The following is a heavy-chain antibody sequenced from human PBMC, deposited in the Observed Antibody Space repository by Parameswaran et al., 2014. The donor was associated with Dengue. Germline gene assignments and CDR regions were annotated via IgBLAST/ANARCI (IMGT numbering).Heavy chain of an antibody. D-gene: IGHD6-6*01. CDR2: IFSNDEK. V-gene: IGHV2-26*01. J-gene: IGHJ6*02. CDR3: ARIAVVRQLLTYYYGMDV. Sequence: ARWIRQPPGKALEWLAHIFSNDEKSYSTSLKSRLTISKDTSKSQVVLTMTNMDPVDTATYYCARIAVVRQLLTYYYGMDVWGQGTTVTVSS.